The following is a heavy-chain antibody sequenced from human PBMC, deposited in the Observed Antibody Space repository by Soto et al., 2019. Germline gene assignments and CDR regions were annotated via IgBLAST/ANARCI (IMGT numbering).Heavy chain of an antibody. CDR1: GFTFSSYA. D-gene: IGHD3-3*01. CDR3: ATAPLQHDFWSGYHSA. V-gene: IGHV3-23*01. J-gene: IGHJ5*02. Sequence: PVRSFRLSCAVSGFTFSSYAMTWVGQAPEKGLEWVSAISGSGGSTYYADSVKGRFTISRDNSKNTLYLQMNSLRAEDTAVYYCATAPLQHDFWSGYHSAWGQGTMVTVSS. CDR2: ISGSGGST.